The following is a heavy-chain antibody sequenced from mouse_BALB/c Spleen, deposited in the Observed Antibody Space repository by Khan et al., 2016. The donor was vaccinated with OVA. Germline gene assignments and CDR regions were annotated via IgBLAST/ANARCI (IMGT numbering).Heavy chain of an antibody. V-gene: IGHV3-2*02. CDR2: ISSSGRT. Sequence: EVQLVESGPGLVKPSQSLSLTCTVTGYSITSDYAWNWIRQFPGNKLEWMGYISSSGRTSYNPSLKSRISITRDTSTNTFFLQLNSVNTEDTATFYSARSVTITTVVATYFDYWGQGTTLTVSA. CDR3: ARSVTITTVVATYFDY. D-gene: IGHD1-1*01. J-gene: IGHJ2*01. CDR1: GYSITSDYA.